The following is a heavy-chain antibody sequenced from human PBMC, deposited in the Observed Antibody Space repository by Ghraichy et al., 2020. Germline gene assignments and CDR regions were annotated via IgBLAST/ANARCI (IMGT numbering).Heavy chain of an antibody. Sequence: GESLNISCAASGFTFSDYYMSWVRQAPGKGLEWISYISGHSLYTNYADSVKGRFTISRDNAKKSLYLQMNSLRAEEMAVYYCARDVSDYDYYGLDVWGQGTTVTVSS. CDR2: ISGHSLYT. CDR1: GFTFSDYY. J-gene: IGHJ6*02. V-gene: IGHV3-11*06. D-gene: IGHD3-22*01. CDR3: ARDVSDYDYYGLDV.